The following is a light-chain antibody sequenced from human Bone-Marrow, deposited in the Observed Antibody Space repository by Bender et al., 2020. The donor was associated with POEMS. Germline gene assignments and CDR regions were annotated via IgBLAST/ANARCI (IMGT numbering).Light chain of an antibody. CDR3: SSYTSSSTLL. CDR2: DVS. V-gene: IGLV2-8*01. Sequence: QSALTQPPSASGSPGQSVTISCTGTSSDVGGYNYVSWYQQHPGKAPKVVIYDVSKRPSGVPDRFSGSKSGNTASLTISGLQAEDEADYYCSSYTSSSTLLFGGGTKLTVL. CDR1: SSDVGGYNY. J-gene: IGLJ2*01.